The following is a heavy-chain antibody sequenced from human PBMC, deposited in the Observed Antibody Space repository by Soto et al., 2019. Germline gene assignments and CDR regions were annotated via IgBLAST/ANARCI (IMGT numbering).Heavy chain of an antibody. D-gene: IGHD6-13*01. Sequence: QVQLQESGPGLVKPSQTLSLTCTVSGGSISSGGYYWSWIRQHPGKGLEWIGYIYDSGSTYYKSSLKSRVTISVDMSKNQFSLELSSVTAADTAVYYCARGEGGTVVGSSWYYFWGQGTLVTVSS. CDR1: GGSISSGGYY. J-gene: IGHJ4*02. V-gene: IGHV4-31*03. CDR3: ARGEGGTVVGSSWYYF. CDR2: IYDSGST.